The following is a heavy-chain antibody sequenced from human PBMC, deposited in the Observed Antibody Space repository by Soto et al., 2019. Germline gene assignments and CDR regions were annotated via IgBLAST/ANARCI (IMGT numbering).Heavy chain of an antibody. Sequence: EVQLVESGGGLVQPGGSLRLSCAASGFTFSSYEMNWVRQAPGTGLEWVSYISGSGNNLYYADSVKGRFTISRDNAKNSLYLQMNILRAEDTAVYYCARESEEDAFDLWGQGTMVTVSS. CDR3: ARESEEDAFDL. V-gene: IGHV3-48*03. CDR2: ISGSGNNL. CDR1: GFTFSSYE. J-gene: IGHJ3*01.